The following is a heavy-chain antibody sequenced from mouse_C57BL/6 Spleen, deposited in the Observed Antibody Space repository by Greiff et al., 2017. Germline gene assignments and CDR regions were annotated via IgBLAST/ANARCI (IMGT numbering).Heavy chain of an antibody. V-gene: IGHV5-4*01. CDR1: GFTFSSYA. CDR3: ARDQDYGSPFAY. D-gene: IGHD1-1*01. Sequence: EVKVVESGGGLVKPGGSLKLSCAASGFTFSSYAMSWVRQTPEKRLEWVATISDGGSYTYYPDNVKGRFTISRDNAKNNLYLQMSHLKSEDTAMYYCARDQDYGSPFAYWGQGTLVTVSA. J-gene: IGHJ3*01. CDR2: ISDGGSYT.